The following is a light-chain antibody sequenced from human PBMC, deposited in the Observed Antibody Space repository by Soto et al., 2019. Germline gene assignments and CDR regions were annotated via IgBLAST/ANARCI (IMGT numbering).Light chain of an antibody. CDR3: SSDTSSSTWV. Sequence: QSALTQPASVSGSPGQSITISCTGTSSDVGGYNYVSWYQQHPGKAPKLMIYDVSNRPSGVSNRFSGSKSGNTASLTISGIQAEDEADYYCSSDTSSSTWVFGGGTQLTVL. CDR2: DVS. CDR1: SSDVGGYNY. V-gene: IGLV2-14*01. J-gene: IGLJ3*02.